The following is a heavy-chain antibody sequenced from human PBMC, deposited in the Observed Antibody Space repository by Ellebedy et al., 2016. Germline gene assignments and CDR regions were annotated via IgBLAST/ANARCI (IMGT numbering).Heavy chain of an antibody. CDR2: MNPISGNT. J-gene: IGHJ3*02. D-gene: IGHD3-16*01. CDR3: ARAPGGEVPDFDAFYI. Sequence: ASVKVSCKASGYTFIDYDINWVRQATGQGPGWMGWMNPISGNTGFAQRFQGRVTMTRDTSKSTAYMELSSLRSEDTAVYYCARAPGGEVPDFDAFYIWGQGTMVTVSS. CDR1: GYTFIDYD. V-gene: IGHV1-8*01.